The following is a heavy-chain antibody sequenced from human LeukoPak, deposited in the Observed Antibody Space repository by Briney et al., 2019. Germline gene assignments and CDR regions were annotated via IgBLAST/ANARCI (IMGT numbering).Heavy chain of an antibody. D-gene: IGHD1-1*01. CDR3: ARLTTGPDY. J-gene: IGHJ4*02. V-gene: IGHV4-39*01. CDR2: MYYSGST. CDR1: GRSISSSSYY. Sequence: SETLSLTCIVSGRSISSSSYYWGWIRQPPGKGLEWIGSMYYSGSTYYNPSLKSRVTISVDTSKNQFSLKLSSVTAADTAVYYCARLTTGPDYWGQGTLVTVSS.